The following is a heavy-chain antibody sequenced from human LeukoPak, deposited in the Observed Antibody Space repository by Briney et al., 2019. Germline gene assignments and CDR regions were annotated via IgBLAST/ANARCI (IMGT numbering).Heavy chain of an antibody. J-gene: IGHJ4*02. Sequence: PGGSLRLSCAASGFTFSSYAMNWVRQAPGKGLEWVSTISGSGGSTYYADSVKGRFTISRGNSRNTVYLQMNSLRAEDTAVYYCARRAGAYSHPYDYWGQGTLVTVSS. CDR2: ISGSGGST. CDR3: ARRAGAYSHPYDY. D-gene: IGHD4/OR15-4a*01. CDR1: GFTFSSYA. V-gene: IGHV3-23*01.